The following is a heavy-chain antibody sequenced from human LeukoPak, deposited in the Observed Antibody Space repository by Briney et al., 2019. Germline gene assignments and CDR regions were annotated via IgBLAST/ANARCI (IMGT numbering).Heavy chain of an antibody. CDR1: GFTFSSYA. V-gene: IGHV3-23*01. D-gene: IGHD6-13*01. Sequence: GGSLRLSCAASGFTFSSYAMSWVRQAPGKGLEWVSAISGSGGSTYYADSVKGRFTISRDNSKNTLYLQMNSLRAEDTAVYYCAKVPPQFYSSSWYFDYWGQGTLVTVSS. CDR2: ISGSGGST. CDR3: AKVPPQFYSSSWYFDY. J-gene: IGHJ4*02.